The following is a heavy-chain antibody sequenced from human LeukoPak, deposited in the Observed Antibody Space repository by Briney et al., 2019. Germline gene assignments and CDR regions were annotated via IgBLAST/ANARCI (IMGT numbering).Heavy chain of an antibody. CDR2: ISAYNGNT. CDR3: ARVGVGSLWFGELWEDFDY. J-gene: IGHJ4*02. V-gene: IGHV1-18*01. Sequence: ASVKVSCKASGYTFTSYGISWARQAPGQGLEWMGWISAYNGNTNYAQKLQGGVTMTTDTSTSTAYMELRSLRSDDTAVYYCARVGVGSLWFGELWEDFDYWGQGTLVTVSS. D-gene: IGHD3-10*01. CDR1: GYTFTSYG.